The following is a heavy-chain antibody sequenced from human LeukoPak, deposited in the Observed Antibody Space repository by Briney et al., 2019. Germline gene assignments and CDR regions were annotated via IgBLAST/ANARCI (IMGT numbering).Heavy chain of an antibody. D-gene: IGHD5-12*01. Sequence: SETLSLTCTVSGGSISSYYWSWIRQPPEKGMEWIGYIYYSGSTNYNPSLKSRVTISVDTSKNQFSLKLSSVTAADTAVYYCARDRYSGYDFYYGMDVWGQGTTVTVSS. CDR1: GGSISSYY. CDR2: IYYSGST. CDR3: ARDRYSGYDFYYGMDV. V-gene: IGHV4-59*01. J-gene: IGHJ6*02.